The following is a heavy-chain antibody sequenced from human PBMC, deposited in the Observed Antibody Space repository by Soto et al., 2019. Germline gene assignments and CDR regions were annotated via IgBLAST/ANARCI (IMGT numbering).Heavy chain of an antibody. D-gene: IGHD6-25*01. Sequence: GGSLRLSCAASGFTFSLYAMSWVRQAPGKGLEWVSGISGSAGTIYSADSVKGRFTISRDNSKNTLYLQMNSLRAEDTAVYYCANWGSSGSDYWGQGTLVTVS. CDR3: ANWGSSGSDY. V-gene: IGHV3-23*01. CDR2: ISGSAGTI. CDR1: GFTFSLYA. J-gene: IGHJ4*02.